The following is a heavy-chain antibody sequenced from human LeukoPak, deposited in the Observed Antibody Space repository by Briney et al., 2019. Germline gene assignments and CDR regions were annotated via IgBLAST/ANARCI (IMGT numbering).Heavy chain of an antibody. J-gene: IGHJ4*02. CDR2: MNPHSGNT. V-gene: IGHV1-8*01. D-gene: IGHD6-13*01. CDR1: GYTFTSYD. Sequence: WASVKVSCKAPGYTFTSYDINWVRQATGQGLEWMGWMNPHSGNTGYAQKFQGRVTMTRNTSISTAYMELSSLRSEDTAVYYCARGPYSSSWYGTYYFDYWGQGTLVTVSS. CDR3: ARGPYSSSWYGTYYFDY.